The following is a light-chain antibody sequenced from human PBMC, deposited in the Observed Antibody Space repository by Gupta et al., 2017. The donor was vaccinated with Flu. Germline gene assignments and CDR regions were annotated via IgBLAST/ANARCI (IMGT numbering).Light chain of an antibody. CDR2: DVS. J-gene: IGLJ3*02. CDR1: TSVIRTYNY. Sequence: SITISCTGTTSVIRTYNYVSWNQPHPSTAHKLMIFDVSKRPAGVARRFSGSKSGNTSSLTISGLQEEDEDDYYSSSDTSNSTRVFGGGTKVTVL. V-gene: IGLV2-14*01. CDR3: SSDTSNSTRV.